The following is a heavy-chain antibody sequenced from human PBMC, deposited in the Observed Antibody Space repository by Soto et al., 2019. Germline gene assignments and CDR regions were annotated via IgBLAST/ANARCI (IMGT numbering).Heavy chain of an antibody. CDR3: ARAYYDSSGYFAPMDV. V-gene: IGHV3-13*01. CDR2: IGTAGDT. J-gene: IGHJ6*02. Sequence: GGSLRLSCAASGFTFSSYDMHWVRQATGKGLEWVSAIGTAGDTYYPGSVKGRFTISRENAKNSLYLQMNSLRAGDTAVYYCARAYYDSSGYFAPMDVWGQGTTVTVSS. CDR1: GFTFSSYD. D-gene: IGHD3-22*01.